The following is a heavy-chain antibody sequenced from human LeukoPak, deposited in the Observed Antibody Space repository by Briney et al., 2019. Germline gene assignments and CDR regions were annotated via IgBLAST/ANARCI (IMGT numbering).Heavy chain of an antibody. Sequence: GGSLRLSCAASGFTFSSYSMNWVRQAPGKGLEWVSSISSSSSYIYYADSVKGRFTISRDNAKNSLYLQMNSLRAEDTAVYYCARGPYTVRRSYYFDYWGQGTLVTVSS. J-gene: IGHJ4*02. V-gene: IGHV3-21*01. D-gene: IGHD2-2*02. CDR1: GFTFSSYS. CDR3: ARGPYTVRRSYYFDY. CDR2: ISSSSSYI.